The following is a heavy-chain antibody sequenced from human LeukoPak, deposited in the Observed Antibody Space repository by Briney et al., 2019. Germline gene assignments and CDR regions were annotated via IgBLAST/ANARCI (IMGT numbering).Heavy chain of an antibody. J-gene: IGHJ4*02. CDR1: GGTFSSYT. Sequence: GASVKVSCKASGGTFSSYTISWVRQAPGQGLEWMGRIIPILGIANYAQKFQGRVTITADKYTSTAYMELSSLRSEDTAVYYCASQTSYSSSWYTDYWGRGTLVTVSS. CDR2: IIPILGIA. CDR3: ASQTSYSSSWYTDY. V-gene: IGHV1-69*02. D-gene: IGHD6-13*01.